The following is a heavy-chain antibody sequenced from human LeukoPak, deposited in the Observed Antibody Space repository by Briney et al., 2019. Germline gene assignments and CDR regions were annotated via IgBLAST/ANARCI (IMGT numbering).Heavy chain of an antibody. D-gene: IGHD1-14*01. Sequence: GGSLRLSCAASGFTFGDHYMDWVRQAPGKGLEWVGLIRNRANGYTTEYAASVKGRFTILRDDSKNSLYLQMNSLKTEDTAVYYCNRFNRWGHDYWGQGTLVTVSS. CDR1: GFTFGDHY. CDR3: NRFNRWGHDY. V-gene: IGHV3-72*01. J-gene: IGHJ4*02. CDR2: IRNRANGYTT.